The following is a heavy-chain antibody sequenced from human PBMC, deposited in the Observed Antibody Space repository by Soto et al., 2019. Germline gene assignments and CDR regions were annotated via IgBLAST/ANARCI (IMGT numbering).Heavy chain of an antibody. CDR2: AIPVYGST. CDR3: ARRGVANSRDAFDI. J-gene: IGHJ3*02. V-gene: IGHV1-69*01. CDR1: GGTFSNYA. D-gene: IGHD1-26*01. Sequence: QVQLVQSGAEVKKPGTSVKVSCEVSGGTFSNYAITWVRQAPGQGLEWLGGAIPVYGSTNYAQKFQGRGTITAGASATTTFMELSSLRSDDTAVYYCARRGVANSRDAFDIWGQGTLVTVS.